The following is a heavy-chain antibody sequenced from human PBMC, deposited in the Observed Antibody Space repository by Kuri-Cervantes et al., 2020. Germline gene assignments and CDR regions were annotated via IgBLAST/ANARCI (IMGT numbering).Heavy chain of an antibody. V-gene: IGHV4-59*12. CDR3: ASVYDILTGSYAFDI. CDR1: GGSISSYY. Sequence: GSLRLSCTVSGGSISSYYWSWIRQPPGKGLEWIGEIYHSGSTNYNPSLKSRVTISVDKSKNQFSLKLSSVTAADTAVYYCASVYDILTGSYAFDIWGQGTMVTVSS. J-gene: IGHJ3*02. CDR2: IYHSGST. D-gene: IGHD3-9*01.